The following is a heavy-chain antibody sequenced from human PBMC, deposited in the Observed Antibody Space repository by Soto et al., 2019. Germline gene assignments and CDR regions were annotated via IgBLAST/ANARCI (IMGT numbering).Heavy chain of an antibody. V-gene: IGHV3-48*01. J-gene: IGHJ5*02. CDR2: IRSSSTI. Sequence: EVQLVESGGGLVQPGGSLRLSCAASGFTFSSYSMNWVRQAPGKGLEWVSYIRSSSTIYYADSVKGRFTISRDNAKNSRYLQMNSLRAEDTAVYYCARHPERIAQIGWFDPWGQGTLVTVSS. CDR3: ARHPERIAQIGWFDP. D-gene: IGHD6-13*01. CDR1: GFTFSSYS.